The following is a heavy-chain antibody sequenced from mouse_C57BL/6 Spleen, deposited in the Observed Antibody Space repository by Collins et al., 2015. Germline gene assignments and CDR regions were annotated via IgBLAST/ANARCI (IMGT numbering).Heavy chain of an antibody. V-gene: IGHV5-9-1*01. CDR1: TFSSYA. CDR2: ISSGGSYT. D-gene: IGHD3-2*01. Sequence: TFSSYAMSWVRQTPEKRLEWVATISSGGSYTYYPDSVKGRFTISRDNAKNTLYLQMSSLRPEDTAMYYCARSDSSGYGDYWGQGTTLTVSS. J-gene: IGHJ2*01. CDR3: ARSDSSGYGDY.